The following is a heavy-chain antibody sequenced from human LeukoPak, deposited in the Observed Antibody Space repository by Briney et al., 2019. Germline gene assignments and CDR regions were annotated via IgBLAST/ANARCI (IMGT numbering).Heavy chain of an antibody. CDR3: ARVYLGVYYYGSSGYSHLDY. J-gene: IGHJ4*02. V-gene: IGHV1-2*02. CDR2: IHPNSGGT. CDR1: GYTFTDYY. Sequence: ASVKVFCNSSGYTFTDYYMHWVRQAPGQGLEWMGWIHPNSGGTNYAQKFQGRVTMPRDTSISTAYMELSRLRSDDRAVYYWARVYLGVYYYGSSGYSHLDYWGQGTLVTVPS. D-gene: IGHD3-22*01.